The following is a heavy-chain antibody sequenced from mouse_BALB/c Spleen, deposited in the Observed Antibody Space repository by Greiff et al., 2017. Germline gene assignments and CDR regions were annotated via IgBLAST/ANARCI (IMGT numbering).Heavy chain of an antibody. J-gene: IGHJ2*01. CDR2: ISSGGGST. Sequence: EVQGVESGGGLVKPGGSLKLSCAASGFAFSSYDMSWVRQTPEKRLEWVAYISSGGGSTYYPDTVKGRFTISRDNAKNTLYLQMSSLKSEDTAMYYCARHRDYYGSFDYWGQGTTLTVSS. D-gene: IGHD1-1*01. CDR1: GFAFSSYD. CDR3: ARHRDYYGSFDY. V-gene: IGHV5-12-1*01.